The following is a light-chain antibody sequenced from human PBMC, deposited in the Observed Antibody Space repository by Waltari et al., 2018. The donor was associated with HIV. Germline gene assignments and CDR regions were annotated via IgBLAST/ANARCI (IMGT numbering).Light chain of an antibody. Sequence: QSALTQPASVSGSPGQSLTISCIGTNSDVAAYNLVSWYQQRPGKAPNRIIYEVNRRPSGVSDRFSASKSGNTSSLAHSGLQAEDEANYYCCSFTGRKSLIFGGGTKLTVL. CDR2: EVN. V-gene: IGLV2-23*02. J-gene: IGLJ2*01. CDR3: CSFTGRKSLI. CDR1: NSDVAAYNL.